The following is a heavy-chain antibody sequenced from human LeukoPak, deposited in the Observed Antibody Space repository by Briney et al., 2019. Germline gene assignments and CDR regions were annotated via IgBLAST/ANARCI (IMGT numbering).Heavy chain of an antibody. CDR1: GGSITNYY. V-gene: IGHV4-59*01. D-gene: IGHD6-25*01. J-gene: IGHJ4*02. CDR2: IFYSGII. CDR3: ARGDSVFSA. Sequence: SETLSLTCTVSGGSITNYYWSWIRQPPGPGLEWIGFIFYSGIIKDNPSLESRVTMSVDTSKKQLSLPLTSVTAAATAVYYCARGDSVFSAWGKGTLVTVSS.